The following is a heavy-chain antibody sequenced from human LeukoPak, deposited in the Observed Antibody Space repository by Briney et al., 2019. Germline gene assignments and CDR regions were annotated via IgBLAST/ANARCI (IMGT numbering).Heavy chain of an antibody. D-gene: IGHD2-21*01. CDR3: ARGLSIGVFWFDP. J-gene: IGHJ5*02. CDR2: INSDGSST. Sequence: GGSLRLSCAASGFTFSSYWMHWVRQAPGKGLVWVSHINSDGSSTSYADSVKGRFTISRDNAKNTLYLQMNSLRAEDTAVYYCARGLSIGVFWFDPWGQGTLVTVSS. V-gene: IGHV3-74*01. CDR1: GFTFSSYW.